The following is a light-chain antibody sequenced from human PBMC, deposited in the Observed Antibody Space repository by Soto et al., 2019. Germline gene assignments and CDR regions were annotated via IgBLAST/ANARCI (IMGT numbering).Light chain of an antibody. V-gene: IGKV3-15*01. CDR1: QSISDT. Sequence: EIVMTQSPATLSVSPGGRATLSCRASQSISDTLAWYQQKPGQAPRLLIHGASTRATGFPARFSGSGSGTDFTLTISSLQSEDSEVYYCQQYNNWPWTFGQGTKVDIK. CDR2: GAS. J-gene: IGKJ1*01. CDR3: QQYNNWPWT.